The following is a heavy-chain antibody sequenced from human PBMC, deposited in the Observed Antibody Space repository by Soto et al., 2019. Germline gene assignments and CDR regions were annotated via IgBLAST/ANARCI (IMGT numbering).Heavy chain of an antibody. CDR2: ISGSDGRT. D-gene: IGHD2-15*01. CDR1: GFTFSTYA. J-gene: IGHJ6*02. V-gene: IGHV3-23*01. CDR3: SRNGVVAATFYYYGMDV. Sequence: GGSLRLSCAASGFTFSTYAMNWVRQVPGKGQEWVSTISGSDGRTYYEDTVKGRFTISRDNSRNTLYLEMNSLRTEDTALYYCSRNGVVAATFYYYGMDVWGQGTTVTVSS.